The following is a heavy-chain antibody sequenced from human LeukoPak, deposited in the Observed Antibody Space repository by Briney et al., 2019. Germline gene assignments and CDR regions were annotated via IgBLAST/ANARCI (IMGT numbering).Heavy chain of an antibody. CDR2: IIPIFGTA. V-gene: IGHV1-69*13. D-gene: IGHD5-24*01. CDR1: GYTLTELS. CDR3: ARGPRDGYNYGAFDI. J-gene: IGHJ3*02. Sequence: SVKVSCKVSGYTLTELSMHWVRQAPGQGLEWMGGIIPIFGTANYAQKFQGRVTITADESTSTAYMELSSLRSEDTAVYYCARGPRDGYNYGAFDIWGQGTMVTVSS.